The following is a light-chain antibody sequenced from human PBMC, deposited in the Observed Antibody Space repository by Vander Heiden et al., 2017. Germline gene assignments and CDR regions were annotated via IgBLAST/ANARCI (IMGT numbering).Light chain of an antibody. Sequence: EIMLTQPPATLCSCPGARATLCCRASQSVSNYLSWYQQKPGQAPRLLICDASNRAAGIPARFSGSGSGTYFTLTISILAPENFAVYCCQQRSNWIFTFGPGTKVDIK. CDR3: QQRSNWIFT. CDR2: DAS. J-gene: IGKJ3*01. CDR1: QSVSNY. V-gene: IGKV3-11*01.